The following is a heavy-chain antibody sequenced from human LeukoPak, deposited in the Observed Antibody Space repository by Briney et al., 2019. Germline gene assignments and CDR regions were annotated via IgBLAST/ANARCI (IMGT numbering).Heavy chain of an antibody. CDR3: ASSRLHYYYYYYYMDV. CDR2: IYHSGST. D-gene: IGHD4-11*01. Sequence: SETLSLTCAVSGYSISSGYYWGWIRQPPGKGLEWIGSIYHSGSTYYNPSLKSRVTISVDTSKNQFSLKLSSVTAADTAVYYCASSRLHYYYYYYYMDVWGKGTTVTVSS. V-gene: IGHV4-38-2*01. CDR1: GYSISSGYY. J-gene: IGHJ6*03.